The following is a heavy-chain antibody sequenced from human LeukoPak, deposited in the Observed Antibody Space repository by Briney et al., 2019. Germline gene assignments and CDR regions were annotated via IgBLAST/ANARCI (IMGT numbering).Heavy chain of an antibody. D-gene: IGHD4/OR15-4a*01. CDR2: IRGKPYGGPT. J-gene: IGHJ3*02. Sequence: GGSLRLSCTASGFSFGDYTMSWFRQAPGKGLEWVGFIRGKPYGGPTEYAASVKGRLTLSRDDSKNIAYLQMNGLKTEDTAVYYCTRPNKTYQPYHYSATWFAFDIWGQGTTVTVSS. V-gene: IGHV3-49*03. CDR1: GFSFGDYT. CDR3: TRPNKTYQPYHYSATWFAFDI.